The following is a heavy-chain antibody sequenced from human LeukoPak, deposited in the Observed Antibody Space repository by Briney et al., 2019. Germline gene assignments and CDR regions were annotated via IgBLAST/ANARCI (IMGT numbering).Heavy chain of an antibody. V-gene: IGHV3-23*01. D-gene: IGHD6-13*01. CDR1: GFTFSSYA. J-gene: IGHJ6*03. CDR3: AKSGTSLNYYYYMAV. CDR2: ISGSGGST. Sequence: GGSLRLSCAASGFTFSSYAMSWVRQAPGKGLEWVSAISGSGGSTYYADSVKGRFTISRDNSKNTPYLQMNSLRAEDTAVYYCAKSGTSLNYYYYMAVWGKGTTVTVSS.